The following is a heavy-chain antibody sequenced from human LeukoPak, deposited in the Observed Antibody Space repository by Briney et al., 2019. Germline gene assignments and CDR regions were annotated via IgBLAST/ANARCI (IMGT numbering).Heavy chain of an antibody. Sequence: SVKVSCKASGGTFSSYAINWVRQAPGQGLEWMGGIIPIFGTANYAQKFQGRVTITTDESTSTAYMELSSLRSEDTAVYYCARGRRKLGDYFDYWGQGTLVTVSS. D-gene: IGHD7-27*01. CDR3: ARGRRKLGDYFDY. V-gene: IGHV1-69*05. CDR1: GGTFSSYA. J-gene: IGHJ4*02. CDR2: IIPIFGTA.